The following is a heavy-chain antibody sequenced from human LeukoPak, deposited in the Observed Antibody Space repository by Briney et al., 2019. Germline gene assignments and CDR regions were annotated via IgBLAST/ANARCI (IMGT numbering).Heavy chain of an antibody. CDR3: AKDGGLYIDY. CDR1: GFTFSSYA. V-gene: IGHV3-30-3*01. Sequence: GRSLRLSCAASGFTFSSYAMHWVRQAPGKGLEWVAVISYDGSNKYYADSVKGRFTISRDNSKNTLYLQMNSLRAEDTAVYYCAKDGGLYIDYWGQGTLVTVSS. CDR2: ISYDGSNK. D-gene: IGHD3-16*01. J-gene: IGHJ4*02.